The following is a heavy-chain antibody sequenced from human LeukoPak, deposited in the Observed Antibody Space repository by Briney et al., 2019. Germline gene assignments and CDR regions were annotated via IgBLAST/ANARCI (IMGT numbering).Heavy chain of an antibody. D-gene: IGHD3-10*01. Sequence: PGGSLRLSCAASGFTFSSYSMNWVRQAPGKGLEWVSYISSSSSTIYYADSVKGRFTISRDNAKNSLYLQMNSLRDEDTAVYYCARRNYYGSGSQGRPFDYWGQGTLVTVSS. J-gene: IGHJ4*02. CDR1: GFTFSSYS. V-gene: IGHV3-48*02. CDR2: ISSSSSTI. CDR3: ARRNYYGSGSQGRPFDY.